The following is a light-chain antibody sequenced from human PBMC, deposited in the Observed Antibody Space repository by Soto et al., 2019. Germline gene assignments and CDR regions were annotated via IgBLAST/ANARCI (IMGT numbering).Light chain of an antibody. CDR3: QSRSNWYT. V-gene: IGKV3-11*01. CDR1: QDIGRY. Sequence: EVVLTQSPASLSLSPGESVTLSCRASQDIGRYLAWYQQKPGQAPRLLIYDASKRATGIPARFSGSGSGTDFSLTISGLEAEDIAFYYCQSRSNWYTFGQGTNLEIK. CDR2: DAS. J-gene: IGKJ2*01.